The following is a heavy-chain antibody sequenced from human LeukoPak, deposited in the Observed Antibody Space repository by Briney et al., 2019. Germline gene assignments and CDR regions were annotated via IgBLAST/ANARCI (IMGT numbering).Heavy chain of an antibody. J-gene: IGHJ5*02. CDR1: GGSISSSSDY. Sequence: SETLSLTFTVSGGSISSSSDYWRWIRQPRGRGRGRIGSIYYSGSTYYNRSLKSRVTISVDTSKHQFSLKPRSVTDAATAVYYCARESPCSSTSCYRGYNWFDPWGPGNPVTVSS. D-gene: IGHD2-2*02. V-gene: IGHV4-39*07. CDR2: IYYSGST. CDR3: ARESPCSSTSCYRGYNWFDP.